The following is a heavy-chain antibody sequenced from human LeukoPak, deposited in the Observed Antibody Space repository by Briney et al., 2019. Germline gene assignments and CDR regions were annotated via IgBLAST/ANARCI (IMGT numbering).Heavy chain of an antibody. CDR1: GFTFSSYA. Sequence: GGSLRLSCAASGFTFSSYAMSCVRQAPGKGLEWVSAIRGSGGGTYYAESVKGRFTISRDNSKNTLYLQMNSLRDEDTAVYYCAKDQAVVRGGSGWNRGIFDYWGQGTLVTVSP. CDR2: IRGSGGGT. V-gene: IGHV3-23*01. J-gene: IGHJ4*02. D-gene: IGHD6-19*01. CDR3: AKDQAVVRGGSGWNRGIFDY.